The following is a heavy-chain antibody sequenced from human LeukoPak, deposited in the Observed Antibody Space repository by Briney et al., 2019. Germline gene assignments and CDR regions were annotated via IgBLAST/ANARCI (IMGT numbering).Heavy chain of an antibody. J-gene: IGHJ4*02. CDR3: VRKAGDCGGGSCYSIDY. V-gene: IGHV1-69*05. CDR1: GYTFTSYG. D-gene: IGHD2-15*01. Sequence: ASVNASCKASGYTFTSYGISWVRQAPGQGLEWMGGIIPIFGQTNYARTMQGTVTIHTDPCTTTAYMEVSSLRTEGPAVYVRVRKAGDCGGGSCYSIDYWGQGTLVTVSS. CDR2: IIPIFGQT.